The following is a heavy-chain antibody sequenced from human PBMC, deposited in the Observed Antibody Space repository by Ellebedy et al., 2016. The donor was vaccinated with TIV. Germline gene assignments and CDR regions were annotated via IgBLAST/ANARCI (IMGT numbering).Heavy chain of an antibody. D-gene: IGHD5-18*01. Sequence: PGGSLRLSCAASGFTFSSYGMHWVRQAPGKGLEWVAVISYDGSNKYYADSVKGRFTISRDNAKNSLYLQMNSLRAEDTAVYYCARGDSYGFFDYWGQGTLVTVSS. V-gene: IGHV3-30*03. CDR2: ISYDGSNK. J-gene: IGHJ4*02. CDR3: ARGDSYGFFDY. CDR1: GFTFSSYG.